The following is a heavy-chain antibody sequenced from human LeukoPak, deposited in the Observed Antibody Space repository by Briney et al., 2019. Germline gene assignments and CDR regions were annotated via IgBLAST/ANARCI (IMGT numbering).Heavy chain of an antibody. CDR3: TRGSYDVLTGRSTLGEY. D-gene: IGHD3-9*01. V-gene: IGHV4-39*02. CDR1: GGSITGSSYY. Sequence: PSETLSLTCTISGGSITGSSYYWGWIRQSPGKGLEWIGNIYYSGSTYYNSSLKSRVTISIDTSKNHFSLRLTSVTASDTAAYFCTRGSYDVLTGRSTLGEYWGQGTLVAVSS. CDR2: IYYSGST. J-gene: IGHJ4*02.